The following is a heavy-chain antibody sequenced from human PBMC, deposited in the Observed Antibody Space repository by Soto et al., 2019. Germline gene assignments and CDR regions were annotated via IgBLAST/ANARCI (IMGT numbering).Heavy chain of an antibody. CDR2: IYWDDNK. Sequence: SGPTLVNPTQTLTLTCTFSGFSLSTSGVGVGWIRQPPGKALEWLALIYWDDNKRYSPSLKSRLTITKDTSKNQVVLTMTDMDPVETATYFCAHRRVHLGLFYYWGQGTLVTVSS. CDR3: AHRRVHLGLFYY. V-gene: IGHV2-5*02. J-gene: IGHJ4*02. D-gene: IGHD3-10*01. CDR1: GFSLSTSGVG.